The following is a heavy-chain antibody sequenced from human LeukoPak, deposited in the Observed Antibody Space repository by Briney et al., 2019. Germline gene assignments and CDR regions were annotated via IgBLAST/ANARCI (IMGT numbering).Heavy chain of an antibody. D-gene: IGHD3-3*01. V-gene: IGHV1-46*01. CDR3: ARGRITIFGVVIDDAFDI. CDR2: INPSGGST. Sequence: GASVKVSCKASGYTFTSYYMHWVRQAPGQGLEGMGIINPSGGSTSYAQKFQGRVTMTRDMSTSTVYMELSSLRSEDTAVYYCARGRITIFGVVIDDAFDIWGQGTMVTVSS. J-gene: IGHJ3*02. CDR1: GYTFTSYY.